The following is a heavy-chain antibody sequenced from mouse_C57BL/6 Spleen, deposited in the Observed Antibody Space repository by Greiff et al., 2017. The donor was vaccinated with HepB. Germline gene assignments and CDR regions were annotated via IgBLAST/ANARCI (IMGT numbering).Heavy chain of an antibody. V-gene: IGHV1-62-2*01. Sequence: QVHVKQSGAELVKPGASVKLSCKASGYTFTEYTIHWVKQRSGQGLEWIGWFYPGGGSIKYNEKFKDKATLTTDKYSSTVDMELSRLTSEDSAVYFCARHEEDYGSSPYAMDYWGQGTSVTVSS. J-gene: IGHJ4*01. D-gene: IGHD1-1*01. CDR1: GYTFTEYT. CDR2: FYPGGGSI. CDR3: ARHEEDYGSSPYAMDY.